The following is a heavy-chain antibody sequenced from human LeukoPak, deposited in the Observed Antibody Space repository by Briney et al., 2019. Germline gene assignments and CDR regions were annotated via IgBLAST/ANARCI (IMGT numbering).Heavy chain of an antibody. V-gene: IGHV3-21*04. CDR1: GFTFSSHS. CDR3: AKDAAANVDYPYYFDY. D-gene: IGHD4-11*01. J-gene: IGHJ4*02. CDR2: ISSSSSYI. Sequence: GGSLRLSCAASGFTFSSHSMNWVRQAPGKGLEWVSSISSSSSYIYYADSVKGRFTISRDNSRTTLYLLMNSLRAEDTAVYYCAKDAAANVDYPYYFDYWGQGALVTVSS.